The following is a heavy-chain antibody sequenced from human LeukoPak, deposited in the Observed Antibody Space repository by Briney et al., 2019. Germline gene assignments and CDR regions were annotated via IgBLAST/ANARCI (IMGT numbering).Heavy chain of an antibody. D-gene: IGHD6-19*01. J-gene: IGHJ5*02. CDR1: GGTFSSYT. CDR3: ARGYSSGWYLFDP. V-gene: IGHV1-8*02. Sequence: ASVKVSCKASGGTFSSYTISWVRQAPGQGLDWLGWMNPNSGNTGYAQKFQGRVTMTRNTSISTAYMELSSLRSEDTAVYYCARGYSSGWYLFDPWGQGTLVTVSS. CDR2: MNPNSGNT.